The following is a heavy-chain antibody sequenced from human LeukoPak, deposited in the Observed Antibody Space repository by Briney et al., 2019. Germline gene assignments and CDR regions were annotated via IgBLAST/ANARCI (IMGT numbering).Heavy chain of an antibody. Sequence: SETLSLTCAVYGGSFSGYYWSWIRQPPGKGLEWIGEINHSGSTNYNPSLKSRVTISVDTSKNQFSLKLSSVTAADTAVYYCARGPDGSNFYWGQGTLVTVSS. CDR1: GGSFSGYY. V-gene: IGHV4-34*01. CDR3: ARGPDGSNFY. J-gene: IGHJ4*02. D-gene: IGHD5-24*01. CDR2: INHSGST.